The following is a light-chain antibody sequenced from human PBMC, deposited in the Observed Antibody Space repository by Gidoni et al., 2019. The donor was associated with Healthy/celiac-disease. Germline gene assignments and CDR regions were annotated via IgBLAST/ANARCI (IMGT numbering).Light chain of an antibody. CDR3: QQSYSTPRA. V-gene: IGKV1-39*01. J-gene: IGKJ1*01. Sequence: QSPSSLSASVGDRVTITCRASQSISSYLNWYQQKPGKAPKLLIYAASSLQSGVPSRFSGSGSGTDFTLTISSLQPEDFATYYCQQSYSTPRAFGQGTKVEIK. CDR1: QSISSY. CDR2: AAS.